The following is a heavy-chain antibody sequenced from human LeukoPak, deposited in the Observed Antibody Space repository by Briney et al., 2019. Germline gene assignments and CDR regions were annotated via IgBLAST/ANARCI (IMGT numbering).Heavy chain of an antibody. D-gene: IGHD5-18*01. V-gene: IGHV1-69*13. CDR1: GGTFSSYA. CDR2: IIPIFGTA. CDR3: ATLSYSYGHHGSY. Sequence: ASVKVSCKASGGTFSSYAISWVRQAPGQGLEWMGGIIPIFGTANYAQKFQGRVTITVDESTSTAYMELSSLRSEDTAVHYCATLSYSYGHHGSYWGQGTLVTVSS. J-gene: IGHJ4*02.